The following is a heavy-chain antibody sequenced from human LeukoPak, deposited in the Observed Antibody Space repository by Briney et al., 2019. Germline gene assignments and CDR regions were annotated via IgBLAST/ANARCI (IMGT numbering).Heavy chain of an antibody. V-gene: IGHV3-23*01. CDR1: GFTFSSYA. D-gene: IGHD1-26*01. Sequence: GGSLRLSCAASGFTFSSYAMSWVRQAPAKGLEWVSAISGSGGSTSYADSVKGRFPISRDNSKNTLYLQMNSLSAEDTAVYYCAKSGRVGTTGGYDYWGQGTLVTVSS. J-gene: IGHJ4*02. CDR2: ISGSGGST. CDR3: AKSGRVGTTGGYDY.